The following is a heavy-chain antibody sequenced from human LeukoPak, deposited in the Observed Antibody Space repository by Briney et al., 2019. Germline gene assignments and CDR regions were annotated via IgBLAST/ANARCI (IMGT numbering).Heavy chain of an antibody. J-gene: IGHJ5*02. CDR2: IYYSGST. D-gene: IGHD6-6*01. V-gene: IGHV4-59*01. CDR1: GGSISSYY. Sequence: SETLSLTCTVSGGSISSYYWSWIRQPPGKGLEWIGCIYYSGSTNYNPSLKSRVTISVDTSKNQFSLKLSSVTAADTAVYYCARVRAARNWFDPWGQGTLVTVSS. CDR3: ARVRAARNWFDP.